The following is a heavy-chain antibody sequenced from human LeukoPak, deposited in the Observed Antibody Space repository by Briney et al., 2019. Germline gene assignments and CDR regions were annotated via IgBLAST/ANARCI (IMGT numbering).Heavy chain of an antibody. CDR3: AKPYDSSGYYYGIDY. V-gene: IGHV3-23*01. Sequence: GGSLRLSCAASGFTFSSYAMSRVRQAPGKGLEWVSAISGSGGSTYYADSVKGRFTISRDNSKNTLYLQMNSLRAEDTAVYYCAKPYDSSGYYYGIDYWGQGTLVTVSS. D-gene: IGHD3-22*01. CDR1: GFTFSSYA. CDR2: ISGSGGST. J-gene: IGHJ4*02.